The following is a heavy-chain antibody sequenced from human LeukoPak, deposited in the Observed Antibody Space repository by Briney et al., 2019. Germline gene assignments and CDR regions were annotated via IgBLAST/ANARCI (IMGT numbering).Heavy chain of an antibody. CDR2: TKNRANSHIT. V-gene: IGHV3-72*01. CDR1: GFTLSDHY. J-gene: IGHJ6*02. Sequence: PGGSLRLSCVASGFTLSDHYMDWVRKAPGKGLEWISRTKNRANSHITQYAASVNGRFIASRDDSKNSLFLQMNSLKAEDTAVYYCARDTDTALDVWGQGTTVTVSS. CDR3: ARDTDTALDV.